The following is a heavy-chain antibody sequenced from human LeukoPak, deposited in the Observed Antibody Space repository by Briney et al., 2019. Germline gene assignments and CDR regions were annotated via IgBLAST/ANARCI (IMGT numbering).Heavy chain of an antibody. D-gene: IGHD2-2*01. Sequence: GGSLRLSCAASGFTFDDCAMHWVRQAPGKGLEWVSGISWNSGSIGYADSVKGRFTISRDNAKNSLYLQMNSLRAEDTALYYCAKDMGKYVEPYSIVVVPAANGGFDYWGQGTLVTVSS. J-gene: IGHJ4*02. CDR2: ISWNSGSI. CDR1: GFTFDDCA. V-gene: IGHV3-9*01. CDR3: AKDMGKYVEPYSIVVVPAANGGFDY.